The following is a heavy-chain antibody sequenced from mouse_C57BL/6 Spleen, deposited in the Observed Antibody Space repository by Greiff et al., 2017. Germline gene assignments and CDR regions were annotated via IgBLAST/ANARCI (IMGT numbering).Heavy chain of an antibody. J-gene: IGHJ2*01. Sequence: QVQLKQPGAELVKPGASVKLSCKASGYTFTSYWMQWVKQRPGQGLEWIGEIDPSDSYTNYNQKFKGKATLTVDTSSSTAYMQLSSLTSEDSAVYYCARGDGLRRYFDYWGQGTTLTVSS. CDR3: ARGDGLRRYFDY. CDR1: GYTFTSYW. V-gene: IGHV1-50*01. CDR2: IDPSDSYT. D-gene: IGHD2-2*01.